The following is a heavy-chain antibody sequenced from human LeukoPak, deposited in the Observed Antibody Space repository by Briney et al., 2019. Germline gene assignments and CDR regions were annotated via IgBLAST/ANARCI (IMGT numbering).Heavy chain of an antibody. V-gene: IGHV3-21*01. CDR1: GFTFNTFT. CDR2: INSGSNSI. Sequence: PGGSLRLSCEASGFTFNTFTMNWVRQAPGKGLEWVSSINSGSNSIYYADSVKGRFTVSRDNAKNSLYLQINSLRAEDTAVYYCARDLMVGYGSGNFPNYGLDVWGQGTTVTVSS. D-gene: IGHD3-10*01. J-gene: IGHJ6*02. CDR3: ARDLMVGYGSGNFPNYGLDV.